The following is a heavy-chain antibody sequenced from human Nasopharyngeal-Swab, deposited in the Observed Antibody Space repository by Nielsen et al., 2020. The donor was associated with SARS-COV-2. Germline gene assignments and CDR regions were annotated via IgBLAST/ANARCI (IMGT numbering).Heavy chain of an antibody. J-gene: IGHJ6*02. CDR3: ARDTYGSGSNWGYYYGMDV. CDR2: ISYDGSNK. D-gene: IGHD3-10*01. V-gene: IGHV3-33*05. Sequence: VRQAPGKGLEWVAVISYDGSNKYHADSVKGRFTISRDNSKNTLYLQMSSLRAEDTAVYYCARDTYGSGSNWGYYYGMDVWGQGTTVTVSS.